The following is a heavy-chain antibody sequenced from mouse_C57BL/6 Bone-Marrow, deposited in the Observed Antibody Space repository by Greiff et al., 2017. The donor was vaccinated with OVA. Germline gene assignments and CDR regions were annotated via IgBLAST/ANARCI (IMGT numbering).Heavy chain of an antibody. CDR3: ARSAITTVVRYFDV. CDR1: GYAFSSSW. CDR2: IYPGDGDT. V-gene: IGHV1-82*01. Sequence: VQLQQSGPELVKPGASVKISCKASGYAFSSSWMNWVKQRPGKGLEWIGRIYPGDGDTNYNGKFKGKATLTADKSSSTAYMQLSSLTSEDSAVYFCARSAITTVVRYFDVWGTGTTVTVSS. J-gene: IGHJ1*03. D-gene: IGHD1-1*01.